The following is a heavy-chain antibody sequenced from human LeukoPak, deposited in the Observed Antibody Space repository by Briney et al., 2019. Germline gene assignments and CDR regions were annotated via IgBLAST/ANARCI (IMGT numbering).Heavy chain of an antibody. D-gene: IGHD3-10*01. Sequence: GGSLRLSCVDSAYTFRSYWRNWVRQAPGKGLEWVANIKQDGSEQNYLDSVKGRFTISRDNAKNSLYLEMNSLRAEDTAVYYCARRWFGELLIDYWGQGTLVTVSS. J-gene: IGHJ4*02. CDR2: IKQDGSEQ. CDR1: AYTFRSYW. CDR3: ARRWFGELLIDY. V-gene: IGHV3-7*03.